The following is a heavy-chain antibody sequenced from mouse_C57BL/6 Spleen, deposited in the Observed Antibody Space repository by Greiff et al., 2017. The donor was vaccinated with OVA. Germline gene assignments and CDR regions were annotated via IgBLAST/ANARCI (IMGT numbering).Heavy chain of an antibody. V-gene: IGHV1-61*01. J-gene: IGHJ1*03. D-gene: IGHD2-4*01. CDR3: ASYYDYHWYFDV. CDR2: IYPSDSET. Sequence: VQLQQSGAELVRPGSSVKLSCKASGYTFTSYWMDWVKQRPGQGLEWIGNIYPSDSETHYNQKFKDKATLTVDKSSSTAYMQLSSLTSEDSAVYYCASYYDYHWYFDVWGTGTTVTVSS. CDR1: GYTFTSYW.